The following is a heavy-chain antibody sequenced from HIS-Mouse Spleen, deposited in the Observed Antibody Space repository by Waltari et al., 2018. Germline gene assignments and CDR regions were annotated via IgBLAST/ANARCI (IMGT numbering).Heavy chain of an antibody. V-gene: IGHV4-39*01. CDR3: AYGDYFDY. D-gene: IGHD4-17*01. CDR2: IYYSGST. Sequence: QLQLQESGPGLVTPSETLSLPCPVPCGSISSSSYYWGWIRQPPGKGLEWIGSIYYSGSTYYNPSLKSRVTISVDTSKNQFSLKLSSVTAADTAVYYCAYGDYFDYWGQGTLVTVSS. J-gene: IGHJ4*02. CDR1: CGSISSSSYY.